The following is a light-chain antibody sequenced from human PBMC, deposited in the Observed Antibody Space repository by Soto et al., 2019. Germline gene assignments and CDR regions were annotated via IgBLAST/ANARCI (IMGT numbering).Light chain of an antibody. V-gene: IGKV3-15*01. J-gene: IGKJ2*01. Sequence: ETVMTQSPATLSVSPGERATLSCRASQSVRSNVAWYQQKSGQAPRLLIYGAFTSVTGILARFSGSGSGTEFPLTISSLQFEDFAHYYCQQYNNWPPEYTFGQGTKLEIK. CDR3: QQYNNWPPEYT. CDR2: GAF. CDR1: QSVRSN.